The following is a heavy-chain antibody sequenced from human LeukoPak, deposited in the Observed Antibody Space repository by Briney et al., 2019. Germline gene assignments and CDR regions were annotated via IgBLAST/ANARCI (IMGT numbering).Heavy chain of an antibody. Sequence: SETLSLTCAVYGESFSGYYWSWIRQPPGKGLEWIGEINHSGSTNYNPSLKSRVTISVDTSKNQFSLKLSSVTAADTAVYYCAREPITMVRGARLNYGMGVWGQGTTVTVSS. D-gene: IGHD3-10*01. CDR3: AREPITMVRGARLNYGMGV. CDR1: GESFSGYY. J-gene: IGHJ6*02. V-gene: IGHV4-34*01. CDR2: INHSGST.